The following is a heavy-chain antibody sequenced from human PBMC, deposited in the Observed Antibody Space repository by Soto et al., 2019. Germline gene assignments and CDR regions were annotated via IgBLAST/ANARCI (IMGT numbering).Heavy chain of an antibody. V-gene: IGHV3-49*03. CDR1: GVTFGDYA. CDR3: TRSSPYDFWSGYPNYYGMDV. CDR2: IRSKAYGATT. Sequence: GRSRRLSGLASGVTFGDYAMSWFRQAPGKGLEWADFIRSKAYGATTEYAASVKGRFTISREDSKSIAYLQMNSLKTEDTAAYYCTRSSPYDFWSGYPNYYGMDVWGQGTTVTVSS. J-gene: IGHJ6*02. D-gene: IGHD3-3*01.